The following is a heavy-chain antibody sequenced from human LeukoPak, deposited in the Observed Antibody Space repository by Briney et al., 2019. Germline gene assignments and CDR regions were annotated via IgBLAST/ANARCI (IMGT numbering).Heavy chain of an antibody. CDR1: GGSFSGYY. J-gene: IGHJ4*02. D-gene: IGHD3-22*01. CDR3: ARGRIGLTMIVDPQGLYYFDY. V-gene: IGHV4-34*01. CDR2: INHSGST. Sequence: SETLSLTCAVYGGSFSGYYWSWIRQPPGKGLEGIGEINHSGSTNYNPSLKSRVTISVDTSKNQSSLKLSSVTAADTAVYYCARGRIGLTMIVDPQGLYYFDYWGQGTLVTVSS.